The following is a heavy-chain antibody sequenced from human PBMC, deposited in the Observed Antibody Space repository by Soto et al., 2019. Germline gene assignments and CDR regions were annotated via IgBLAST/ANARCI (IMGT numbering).Heavy chain of an antibody. CDR1: GGSFSVYY. D-gene: IGHD4-4*01. Sequence: SETLSLTCAVYGGSFSVYYWSWIRQPPGKGLEWIGEINHSGSTNYNPSLKSRVTISVDTSKNQFSLKLSSVTAADTAVYYCTVTRSDNFDYWGQGTLVTVSS. V-gene: IGHV4-34*01. J-gene: IGHJ4*02. CDR2: INHSGST. CDR3: TVTRSDNFDY.